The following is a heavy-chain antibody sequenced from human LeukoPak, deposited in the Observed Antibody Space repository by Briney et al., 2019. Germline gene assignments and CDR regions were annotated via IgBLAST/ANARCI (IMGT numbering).Heavy chain of an antibody. CDR1: GFTFSSYG. D-gene: IGHD3-22*01. CDR3: ARDYYYDSSGYWDYYFDY. Sequence: GGSLRLSCAASGFTFSSYGMHWVRQAPGKGLEWVAVIWYDGSNKYYADSVKGRFTIPRDNSKNTLYLEMNSLRAEDTAVYYCARDYYYDSSGYWDYYFDYWGQGTLVSVSS. J-gene: IGHJ4*02. CDR2: IWYDGSNK. V-gene: IGHV3-33*01.